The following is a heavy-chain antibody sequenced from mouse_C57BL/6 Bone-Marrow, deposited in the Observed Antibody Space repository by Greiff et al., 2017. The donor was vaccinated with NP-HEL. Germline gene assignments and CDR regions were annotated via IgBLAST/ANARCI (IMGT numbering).Heavy chain of an antibody. D-gene: IGHD2-4*01. V-gene: IGHV1-19*01. CDR2: INPYNGGT. J-gene: IGHJ3*01. CDR3: AEYDYDKAWFAY. Sequence: VQLQQSGPVLVKPGASVKMSCKASGYTFTDYYMNWVKQSHGKSLEWIGVINPYNGGTSYNQKFKGKATLTVDKSSSTAYMELNSLTSEDSAVYYCAEYDYDKAWFAYWGQGTLVTVSA. CDR1: GYTFTDYY.